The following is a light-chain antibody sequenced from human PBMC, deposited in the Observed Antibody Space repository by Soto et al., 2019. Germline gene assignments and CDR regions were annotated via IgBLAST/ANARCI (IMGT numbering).Light chain of an antibody. CDR3: CSYAGSSTFV. CDR1: SSDVGSYNL. V-gene: IGLV2-23*01. CDR2: EGS. Sequence: QSALTRPASVSGSPGQSITISCTGTSSDVGSYNLVSWYQQHPGKAPKLMIYEGSKRPSGVSNRFSGSKSGNTASLTISGLQAEDEADYYCCSYAGSSTFVFGTGTTVTVL. J-gene: IGLJ1*01.